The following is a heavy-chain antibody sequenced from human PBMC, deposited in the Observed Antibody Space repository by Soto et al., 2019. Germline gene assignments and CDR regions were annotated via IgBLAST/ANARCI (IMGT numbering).Heavy chain of an antibody. Sequence: ASVKVSCKASGYTFTSYGISWVRQAPGQGLEWMGWISAYNGNTNYAQKLQGRVTMTTDTSTSTAYMELRSLRSDDTAVYYCAKDRGTGWYVHYYYGMDVWGQGTTVTVSS. CDR1: GYTFTSYG. V-gene: IGHV1-18*01. CDR3: AKDRGTGWYVHYYYGMDV. J-gene: IGHJ6*02. CDR2: ISAYNGNT. D-gene: IGHD6-19*01.